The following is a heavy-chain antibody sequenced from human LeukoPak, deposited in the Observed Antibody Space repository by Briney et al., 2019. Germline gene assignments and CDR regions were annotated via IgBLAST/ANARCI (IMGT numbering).Heavy chain of an antibody. CDR1: GGSFSGYY. CDR3: ATRARGSGYGLLFDP. CDR2: INHSGST. Sequence: SETLSLTCAVYGGSFSGYYWSWIRQPPGKGLEWIGEINHSGSTNYNPSLKSRVTISVDTSKNQSSLKLSSVTAADTAVYYCATRARGSGYGLLFDPWGQGTLVTVSS. D-gene: IGHD5-12*01. V-gene: IGHV4-34*01. J-gene: IGHJ5*02.